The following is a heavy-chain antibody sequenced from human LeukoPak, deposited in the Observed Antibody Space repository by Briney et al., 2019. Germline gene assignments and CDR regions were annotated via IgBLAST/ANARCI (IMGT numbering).Heavy chain of an antibody. Sequence: GGSLRLSCAASGFTFSSYAMSWVRQAPGKGLEWVSAISGSGGSTYYADSVKGRFTISRDNSKNTLYLQMNSLRAEDTAVYYCVSARVQYQLLSPSDYWGQGTLVTVSS. CDR2: ISGSGGST. J-gene: IGHJ4*02. D-gene: IGHD2-2*01. CDR1: GFTFSSYA. CDR3: VSARVQYQLLSPSDY. V-gene: IGHV3-23*01.